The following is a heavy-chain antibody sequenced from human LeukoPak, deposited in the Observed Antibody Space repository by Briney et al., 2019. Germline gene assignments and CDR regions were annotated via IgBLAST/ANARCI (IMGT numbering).Heavy chain of an antibody. CDR1: GYTFTSYD. J-gene: IGHJ6*03. Sequence: ASVKVSCKASGYTFTSYDINWVRQATGQGLEWMGWMNPNSGNTGYAQKFQGRVTMTRNTPISTAYMELSSLRSEDTAVYYCARAKSGYYPYYYYYMDVWGKGTTVTVSS. CDR3: ARAKSGYYPYYYYYMDV. D-gene: IGHD3-22*01. CDR2: MNPNSGNT. V-gene: IGHV1-8*01.